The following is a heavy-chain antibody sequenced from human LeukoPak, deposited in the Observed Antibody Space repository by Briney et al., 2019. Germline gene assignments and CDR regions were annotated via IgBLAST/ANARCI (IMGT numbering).Heavy chain of an antibody. CDR1: GFTFSSYG. J-gene: IGHJ2*01. Sequence: GGSLRLSCGASGFTFSSYGMHWVRQATGKGLEWVSAIGTAGDTYYPGSVKGRFTISRENAKNSLYLQMNSLRAGDTAVYYCARDPRGEKYFDLWGRGTLVTVSS. D-gene: IGHD3-10*01. V-gene: IGHV3-13*04. CDR2: IGTAGDT. CDR3: ARDPRGEKYFDL.